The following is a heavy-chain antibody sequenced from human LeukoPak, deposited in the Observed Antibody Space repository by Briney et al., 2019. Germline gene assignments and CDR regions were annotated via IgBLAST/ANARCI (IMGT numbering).Heavy chain of an antibody. V-gene: IGHV4-38-2*02. CDR3: ARVCRYFDSGSSPNWFDP. Sequence: PSETLSLTCSVSGYSISSHYCWGWIRQPPGKGLEWIGSVCHSGSSFYNPSLKSRLAISVDTSKNEFSLKLSSLTAADTVVYHCARVCRYFDSGSSPNWFDPWGQGTLVTVSS. CDR1: GYSISSHYC. D-gene: IGHD3-10*01. J-gene: IGHJ5*02. CDR2: VCHSGSS.